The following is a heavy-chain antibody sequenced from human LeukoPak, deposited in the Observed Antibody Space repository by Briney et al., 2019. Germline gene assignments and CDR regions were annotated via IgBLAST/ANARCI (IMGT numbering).Heavy chain of an antibody. Sequence: SVKVSCKASGGTFSSYAISWVRQAPGQGLEWMGRIIPIFGIANYAQKFQGRVTITADKSTSTAYMELSSLRSEDTAVYYCASLNAYGSIRPSLYYFDYWGQGTLVTVSS. V-gene: IGHV1-69*04. CDR3: ASLNAYGSIRPSLYYFDY. D-gene: IGHD3-10*01. J-gene: IGHJ4*02. CDR1: GGTFSSYA. CDR2: IIPIFGIA.